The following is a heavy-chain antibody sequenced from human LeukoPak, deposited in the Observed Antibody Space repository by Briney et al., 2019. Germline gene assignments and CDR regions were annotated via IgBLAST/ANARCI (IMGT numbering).Heavy chain of an antibody. J-gene: IGHJ5*02. V-gene: IGHV1-2*02. D-gene: IGHD5-24*01. CDR1: GYTFTGYY. Sequence: GASVKVSCKASGYTFTGYYMHWVRQAPGQGLEWMGWINPNSGGTNYAQKFQGRVTMTRDTSISTAYMELSRLRSDDTAVYYCARDSEAEMATGLSGFDPWGQGTLVTVSS. CDR2: INPNSGGT. CDR3: ARDSEAEMATGLSGFDP.